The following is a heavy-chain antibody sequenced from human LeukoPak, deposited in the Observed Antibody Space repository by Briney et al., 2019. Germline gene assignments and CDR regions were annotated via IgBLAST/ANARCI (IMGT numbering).Heavy chain of an antibody. V-gene: IGHV4-31*03. D-gene: IGHD3-22*01. CDR2: IDYSGST. Sequence: SETLSLTCTVSGGSISSGGYYWSWIRQHPGKGLEWIGYIDYSGSTYYNPSLKSRVTISVDTSKNQFSLKLSSVTAADTAVYYCARGGYITMIVVGAFDIWGQGTMVTVSS. CDR3: ARGGYITMIVVGAFDI. J-gene: IGHJ3*02. CDR1: GGSISSGGYY.